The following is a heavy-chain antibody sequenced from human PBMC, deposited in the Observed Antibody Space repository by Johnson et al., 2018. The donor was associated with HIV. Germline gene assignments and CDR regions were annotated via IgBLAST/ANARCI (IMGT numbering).Heavy chain of an antibody. CDR1: GFTFSSYG. V-gene: IGHV3-30*02. Sequence: QVQLVESGGGVVQPGGSLRLSCAASGFTFSSYGMHWVRQAPGKGLEWVAFIRYDGSNKYYADSVKGRFTISRDNSKNTLYLQMNSLRAEDTAVYYCAKDYSSILSAFDIWGQGTMVTVSS. D-gene: IGHD6-13*01. CDR2: IRYDGSNK. J-gene: IGHJ3*02. CDR3: AKDYSSILSAFDI.